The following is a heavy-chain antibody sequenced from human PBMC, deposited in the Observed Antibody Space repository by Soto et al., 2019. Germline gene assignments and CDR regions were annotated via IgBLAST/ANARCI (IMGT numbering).Heavy chain of an antibody. CDR3: ARIYYGDYGMDV. Sequence: SETLSLTCTVSGGSISSYYWSWIRQPPGKGLEWIGYIYYSGSTNYNPSLKSRVTISVDTSKNQFSLKLSSVTAADTAVYYCARIYYGDYGMDVWGQGTTVTVSS. J-gene: IGHJ6*02. D-gene: IGHD4-17*01. CDR2: IYYSGST. V-gene: IGHV4-59*08. CDR1: GGSISSYY.